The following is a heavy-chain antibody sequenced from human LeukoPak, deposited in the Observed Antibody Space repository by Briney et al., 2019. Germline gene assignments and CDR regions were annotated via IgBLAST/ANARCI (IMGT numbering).Heavy chain of an antibody. CDR3: TRDSGLGNDAFDV. CDR2: TYYRSKWFY. V-gene: IGHV6-1*01. D-gene: IGHD3-10*01. CDR1: GDGVSSNSAA. J-gene: IGHJ3*01. Sequence: SQTLSLTCAISGDGVSSNSAAWDWIRQSPSRGLEWLGRTYYRSKWFYDYAVSVKSRITINPDTSKNQFSLLLNSVTPEDTAVYYCTRDSGLGNDAFDVWGQGTMVTVSS.